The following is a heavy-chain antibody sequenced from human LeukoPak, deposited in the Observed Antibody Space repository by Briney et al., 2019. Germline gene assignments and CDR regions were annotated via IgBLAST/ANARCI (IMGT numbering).Heavy chain of an antibody. J-gene: IGHJ3*02. V-gene: IGHV3-30*18. CDR3: AKDTIEVGHDAFDI. D-gene: IGHD3-3*01. CDR2: ISYDGSNK. Sequence: GGSLRLSCAASGFTFSSYGMHWVRQAPGKGLEWVAVISYDGSNKYYADSVKGRFTISRDNSKNTLYLQMNSLRAEDTAVYYCAKDTIEVGHDAFDIWGQGTMVTVS. CDR1: GFTFSSYG.